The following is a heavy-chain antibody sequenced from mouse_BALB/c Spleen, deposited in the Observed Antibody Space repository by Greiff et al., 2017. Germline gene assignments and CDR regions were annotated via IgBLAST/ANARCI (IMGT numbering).Heavy chain of an antibody. CDR3: ARYYYGSSYNSFDY. V-gene: IGHV1-80*01. J-gene: IGHJ2*01. Sequence: VQLQQSGAELVRPGSSVKISCKASGYAFSSYWMNWVKQRPGQGLEWIGQIYPGDGDTNYNGKFKGKATLTADKSSSTAYMQLSSLTSEDSAVYFCARYYYGSSYNSFDYWGQGTTLTVSS. CDR2: IYPGDGDT. CDR1: GYAFSSYW. D-gene: IGHD1-1*01.